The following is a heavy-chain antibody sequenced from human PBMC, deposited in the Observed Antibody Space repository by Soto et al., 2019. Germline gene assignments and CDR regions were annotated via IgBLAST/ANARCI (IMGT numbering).Heavy chain of an antibody. J-gene: IGHJ5*02. V-gene: IGHV3-23*01. D-gene: IGHD2-15*01. Sequence: EVQLLESGGGLVQPGGSLRLACATSGFSFSTYAMTWVRQAPGKGLEWVSTFNGNGGGTYYADSVKGRFTISRDNSKNTLYLKMDSLRAEDKETYYCAKDNSLHWFDPWGQGTLVTVSS. CDR2: FNGNGGGT. CDR3: AKDNSLHWFDP. CDR1: GFSFSTYA.